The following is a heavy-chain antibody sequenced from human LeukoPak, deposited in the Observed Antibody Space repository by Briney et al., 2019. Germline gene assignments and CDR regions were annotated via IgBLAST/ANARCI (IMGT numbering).Heavy chain of an antibody. Sequence: GGSLRLSCAASGFTFSSCAMSWVRQAPGKGLEWVSTISASGGSTSYADSVKGRFTISRDNSKNTVYLQINSLRAEDTAVYYCARESTYIWGQGTMVTVSS. CDR3: ARESTYI. V-gene: IGHV3-23*01. CDR1: GFTFSSCA. J-gene: IGHJ3*02. CDR2: ISASGGST.